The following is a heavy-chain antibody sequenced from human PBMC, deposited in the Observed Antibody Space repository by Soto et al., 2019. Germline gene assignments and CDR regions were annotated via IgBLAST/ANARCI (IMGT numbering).Heavy chain of an antibody. Sequence: ALRLSCEGFGFNFEDYAMHWIRQAPGKGLEWVSGINWNGGITGHADSVKGRFTVSRDNANNSLHLEMSSLKTEDTALYYCARGRGALTVVSNWFDPWGQGTLVTVSS. CDR3: ARGRGALTVVSNWFDP. CDR1: GFNFEDYA. J-gene: IGHJ5*02. CDR2: INWNGGIT. V-gene: IGHV3-9*01. D-gene: IGHD2-15*01.